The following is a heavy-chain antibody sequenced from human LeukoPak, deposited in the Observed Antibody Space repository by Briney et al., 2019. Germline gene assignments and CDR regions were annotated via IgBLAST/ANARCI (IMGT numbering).Heavy chain of an antibody. D-gene: IGHD2-15*01. Sequence: ASVKVSCKASGGTFSSYDINWVRQATGQGLEWMGWMNPNSGNTGYAQKFQGRVTMTRNTSISTAYMELSSLRSEDTAVYYCARAGGYCGRISCPYYFDYWGQGSLVAVSS. V-gene: IGHV1-8*02. CDR2: MNPNSGNT. J-gene: IGHJ4*02. CDR3: ARAGGYCGRISCPYYFDY. CDR1: GGTFSSYD.